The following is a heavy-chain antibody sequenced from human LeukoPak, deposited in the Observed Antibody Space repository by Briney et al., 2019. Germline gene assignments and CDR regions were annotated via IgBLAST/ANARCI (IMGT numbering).Heavy chain of an antibody. CDR2: ISGSGGST. V-gene: IGHV3-23*01. Sequence: GGSLRLSCAASVFTFSSYAMSLVRQAPGKGLEWVSAISGSGGSTYYADSVKGRFTISRDNSKNTLYLQMNSLRAEDTAVYYCAKDRGFGYYFDYWGQGTLVTVSS. CDR1: VFTFSSYA. D-gene: IGHD3-10*01. CDR3: AKDRGFGYYFDY. J-gene: IGHJ4*02.